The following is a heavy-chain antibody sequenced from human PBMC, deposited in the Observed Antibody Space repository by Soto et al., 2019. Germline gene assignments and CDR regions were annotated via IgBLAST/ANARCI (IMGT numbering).Heavy chain of an antibody. V-gene: IGHV4-34*01. D-gene: IGHD2-15*01. CDR1: GGSFSGYY. CDR3: ARALGYCSGGSCYCRY. CDR2: INHSGRT. J-gene: IGHJ4*02. Sequence: QVQLQQWGAGLLKPSETLSLTCAVYGGSFSGYYWSWIRQPPGKGLEWIWEINHSGRTNYNPSLKRRITKSVDTHKDQFSRKLSSVTAADTDVYYCARALGYCSGGSCYCRYWGQGTLVTVSS.